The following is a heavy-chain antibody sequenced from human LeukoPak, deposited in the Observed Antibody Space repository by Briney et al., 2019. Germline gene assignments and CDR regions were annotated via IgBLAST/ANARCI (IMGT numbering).Heavy chain of an antibody. D-gene: IGHD1/OR15-1a*01. CDR1: GYSFTSYW. Sequence: GESLQISCKGSGYSFTSYWIGWVRQMPGKGLEWMGIIYPGDSDTRYSPSFQGQVTISADKSINTAYLQWSSLKASDTGMYYCARRGERATIDFWGQGTLVTVSS. CDR3: ARRGERATIDF. J-gene: IGHJ4*02. CDR2: IYPGDSDT. V-gene: IGHV5-51*01.